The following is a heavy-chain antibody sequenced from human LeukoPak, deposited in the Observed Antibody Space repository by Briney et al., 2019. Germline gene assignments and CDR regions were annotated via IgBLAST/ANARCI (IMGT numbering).Heavy chain of an antibody. CDR3: ARVDLRYFDWLLYPNWFDP. Sequence: GASVKVSCKASGYTFTSYGISWVRQAPGQGLEWMGWIRAYNGNTNYAQKLQGRVTMTTDTSTSTAYMELRSLRSDDTAVYYCARVDLRYFDWLLYPNWFDPWGQGTLVTVSS. D-gene: IGHD3-9*01. CDR2: IRAYNGNT. V-gene: IGHV1-18*01. CDR1: GYTFTSYG. J-gene: IGHJ5*02.